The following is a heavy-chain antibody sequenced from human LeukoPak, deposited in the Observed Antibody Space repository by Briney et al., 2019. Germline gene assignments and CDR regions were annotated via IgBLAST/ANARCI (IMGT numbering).Heavy chain of an antibody. D-gene: IGHD3-10*01. Sequence: ASVTFSCKVSGYTFTSYDITWVRQATGQGLEWMGWMNPNRGNTGYAQKFKGRVTMTRNTSISTAYMELSSLRSEDTAVYYCARGTLWFGDYDYWGQGTLVTVSS. V-gene: IGHV1-8*01. CDR1: GYTFTSYD. CDR3: ARGTLWFGDYDY. J-gene: IGHJ4*02. CDR2: MNPNRGNT.